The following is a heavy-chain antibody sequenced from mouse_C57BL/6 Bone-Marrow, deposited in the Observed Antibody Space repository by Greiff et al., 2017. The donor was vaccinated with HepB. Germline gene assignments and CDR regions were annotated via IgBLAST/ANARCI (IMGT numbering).Heavy chain of an antibody. CDR1: GYTFTGYW. V-gene: IGHV1-9*01. Sequence: QVQLQQSGAELMKPGASVKLSCKATGYTFTGYWIEWVKQRPGHGLEWIGEILPGSGSTNYTEKFKGKATFTADTSSNTAYMQLSSLTTEDSAIYYCARVYYGSSSYYFDYWGQGTTLTVSS. CDR2: ILPGSGST. D-gene: IGHD1-1*01. CDR3: ARVYYGSSSYYFDY. J-gene: IGHJ2*01.